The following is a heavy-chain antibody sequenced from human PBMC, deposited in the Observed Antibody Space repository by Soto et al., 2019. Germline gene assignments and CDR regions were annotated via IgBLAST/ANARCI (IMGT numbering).Heavy chain of an antibody. J-gene: IGHJ4*02. CDR1: GFTFSNAW. D-gene: IGHD3-22*01. CDR3: TTVLRLSGYYVLRVAPPYYFDY. Sequence: GGSLRLSCAASGFTFSNAWMNWVRQAPGKGLEWVGRIKSKTDGGTTDYAAPVKGRFTISRDDSKNTLYLQMNSLKTEDTAVYYCTTVLRLSGYYVLRVAPPYYFDYWGQGTLVTVSS. CDR2: IKSKTDGGTT. V-gene: IGHV3-15*07.